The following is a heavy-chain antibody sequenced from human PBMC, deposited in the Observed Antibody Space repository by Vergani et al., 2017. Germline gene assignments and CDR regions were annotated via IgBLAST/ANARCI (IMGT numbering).Heavy chain of an antibody. CDR2: ISSSSSYI. CDR1: GFTFSSYS. V-gene: IGHV3-21*01. D-gene: IGHD6-13*01. J-gene: IGHJ3*02. CDR3: ARDYTDSSSWYYPSAHDAFDI. Sequence: EVQLVESGGGLVKPGGSLRLSCAASGFTFSSYSMNWVRQAPGKGLEWVSSISSSSSYIYYADSVKGRFTISRDNAKNSLYLQMNSLRAEDTAVYYCARDYTDSSSWYYPSAHDAFDIWGHGTMVTVSS.